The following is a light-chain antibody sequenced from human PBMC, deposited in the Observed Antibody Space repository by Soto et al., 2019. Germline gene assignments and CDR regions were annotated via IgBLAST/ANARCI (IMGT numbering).Light chain of an antibody. V-gene: IGKV3-15*01. Sequence: VMTQTPTTLPVPPGERAPLSCRASESVSRNLAWYQQKPGQAPRLLIYDASTRATGIPDRFSGGGSGTEFTLTISSLQSEDFVVYYCQQYNSWPPFTVGQATRLEIK. CDR1: ESVSRN. CDR3: QQYNSWPPFT. J-gene: IGKJ5*01. CDR2: DAS.